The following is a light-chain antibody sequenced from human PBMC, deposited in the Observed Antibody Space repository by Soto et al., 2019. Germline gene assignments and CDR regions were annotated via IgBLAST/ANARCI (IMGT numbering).Light chain of an antibody. CDR1: QSVDND. Sequence: ERVMTKSPATLSVSPGDRATLSCRASQSVDNDLAWYQQKPGQPPRLLIYDASTRATGIPARFSGSQSGTEFTLTISSLLSEDFAVYSCQQYNNWPLTFGGGSKVDIK. J-gene: IGKJ4*01. V-gene: IGKV3D-15*01. CDR2: DAS. CDR3: QQYNNWPLT.